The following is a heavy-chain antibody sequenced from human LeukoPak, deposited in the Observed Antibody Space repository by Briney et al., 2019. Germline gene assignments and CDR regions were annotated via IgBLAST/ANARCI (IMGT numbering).Heavy chain of an antibody. D-gene: IGHD2-2*01. CDR3: ARDYCSSTSCYG. Sequence: GGSLRLSCEAAGFSFRDYPMGWVRRASGKRLEWVSGISAGADVIFYADPVKGRFTISRDNAKNSLYLQMNSLRAEDTAVYYCARDYCSSTSCYGWGQGTLVTVSS. CDR2: ISAGADVI. J-gene: IGHJ4*02. V-gene: IGHV3-23*01. CDR1: GFSFRDYP.